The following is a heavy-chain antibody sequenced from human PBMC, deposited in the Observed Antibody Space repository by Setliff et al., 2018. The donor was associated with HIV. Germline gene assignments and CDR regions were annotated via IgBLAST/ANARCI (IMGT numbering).Heavy chain of an antibody. V-gene: IGHV3-49*04. Sequence: PGGSLRLSCTASGFTFGDYAMSWVRQAPGKGLEWVGFIRSKAYGGTTEYAASVKGRFTISRDDSKSIAYLQMNSLRAEDTAIYFCARDDGGYTFGVFFDYWGRGTPVTVSS. CDR3: ARDDGGYTFGVFFDY. CDR1: GFTFGDYA. D-gene: IGHD5-18*01. J-gene: IGHJ4*02. CDR2: IRSKAYGGTT.